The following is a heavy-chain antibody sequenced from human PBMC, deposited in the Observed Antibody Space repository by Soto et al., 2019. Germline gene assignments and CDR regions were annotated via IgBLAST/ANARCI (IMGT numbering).Heavy chain of an antibody. CDR1: GSSINSSGYY. J-gene: IGHJ4*02. V-gene: IGHV4-39*01. CDR3: ARLPSRHLVDY. CDR2: MFYGVST. Sequence: PSETVSLTXTVSGSSINSSGYYWGWIRQPPGKGLEWIGSMFYGVSTYYNPSLKSRVTVSVDTSKNQFSLNLRSVTAADTAVYYCARLPSRHLVDYWGQGTLVTVSS. D-gene: IGHD3-3*02.